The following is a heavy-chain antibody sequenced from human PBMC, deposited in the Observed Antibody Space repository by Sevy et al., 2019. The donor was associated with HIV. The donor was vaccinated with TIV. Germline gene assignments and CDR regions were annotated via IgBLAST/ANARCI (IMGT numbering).Heavy chain of an antibody. Sequence: SETLSLTCAVSGYSISSGYYWGWIRQPPGKGLEWIGSIYHSGSTYYNPSLKSPVTISVDTSQNQFSLKLSSVTAADTAVYYCARLRYSYLDYWGQGTLVTVSS. CDR2: IYHSGST. CDR3: ARLRYSYLDY. V-gene: IGHV4-38-2*01. CDR1: GYSISSGYY. J-gene: IGHJ4*02. D-gene: IGHD5-18*01.